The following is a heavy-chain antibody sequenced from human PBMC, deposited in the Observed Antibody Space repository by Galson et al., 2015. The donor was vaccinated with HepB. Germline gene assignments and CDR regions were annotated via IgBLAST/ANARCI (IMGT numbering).Heavy chain of an antibody. J-gene: IGHJ4*02. CDR3: TTILGGGTSCCDDY. D-gene: IGHD2-2*01. CDR1: GFTFSNAW. Sequence: SLRLSCAASGFTFSNAWMSWVRQAPGKGLEWVGRIKSKTDGGTTDYAAPVKGRFTISRDDSKNTLYLQMNSLKTEDTAVYYCTTILGGGTSCCDDYWGQGTLVTVSS. CDR2: IKSKTDGGTT. V-gene: IGHV3-15*01.